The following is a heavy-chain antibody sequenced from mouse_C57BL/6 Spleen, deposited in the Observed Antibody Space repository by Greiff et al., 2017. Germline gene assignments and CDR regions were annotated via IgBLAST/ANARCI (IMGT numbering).Heavy chain of an antibody. D-gene: IGHD2-1*01. V-gene: IGHV14-1*01. CDR3: TTGWGNFYYYAMDY. Sequence: VHVKQSGAELVRPGASVKLSCTASGFNIKDYYMHWVKQRPEQGLEWIGRIDPEDGDTEYAPKFQGKATMTADTSSNTAYLQLSSLTSEDTAVYYCTTGWGNFYYYAMDYWGQGTSVTVSS. J-gene: IGHJ4*01. CDR2: IDPEDGDT. CDR1: GFNIKDYY.